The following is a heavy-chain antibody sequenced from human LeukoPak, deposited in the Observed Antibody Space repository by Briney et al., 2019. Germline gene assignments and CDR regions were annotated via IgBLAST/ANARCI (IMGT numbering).Heavy chain of an antibody. V-gene: IGHV4-61*02. CDR1: GGSISSGSYY. J-gene: IGHJ6*03. D-gene: IGHD6-19*01. Sequence: SETLSLTCTISGGSISSGSYYWSWIRQPAGKGLEWIGRIYTSGSTNYNPSLKSRVTISVDTSKNQFSLKLSPVTAADTAVYYCARDLSGWNPASYYYYMDVWGKGTTVTVSS. CDR3: ARDLSGWNPASYYYYMDV. CDR2: IYTSGST.